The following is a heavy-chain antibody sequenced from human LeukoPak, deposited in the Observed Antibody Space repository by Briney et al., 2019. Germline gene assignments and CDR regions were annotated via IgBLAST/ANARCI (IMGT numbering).Heavy chain of an antibody. CDR1: GFTFSSYG. J-gene: IGHJ5*02. D-gene: IGHD3-10*01. Sequence: GGSLRLSCAASGFTFSSYGMHWVRQAPGKGLEWVAFIRYDGSNKYYADSVKGRFTISRDNSKNTLYLQMNSLRLEDTAVYYCAKDLMRDRWFGESWGQGTLVTVSS. CDR2: IRYDGSNK. CDR3: AKDLMRDRWFGES. V-gene: IGHV3-30*02.